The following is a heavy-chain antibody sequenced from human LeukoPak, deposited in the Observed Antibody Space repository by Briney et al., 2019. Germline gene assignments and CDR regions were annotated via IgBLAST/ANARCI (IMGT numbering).Heavy chain of an antibody. J-gene: IGHJ4*02. V-gene: IGHV4-4*07. Sequence: SETLSLTCTVSGGSISSYYWSWIRQPAGKGLEWIGRIYTSGSTNYNPSLKSRVTMSVDTSKNQFSLKLSSVTAADTAVYYCARVTGYMAEDFFDYWGQGTLVTVSS. D-gene: IGHD3-9*01. CDR1: GGSISSYY. CDR3: ARVTGYMAEDFFDY. CDR2: IYTSGST.